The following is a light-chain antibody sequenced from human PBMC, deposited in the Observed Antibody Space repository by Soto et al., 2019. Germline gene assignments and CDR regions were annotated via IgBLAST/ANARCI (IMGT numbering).Light chain of an antibody. CDR3: AAWDDSLSGGV. V-gene: IGLV1-47*02. Sequence: QSVLTQPPSASGTPGQRVTISCSGSSSNIGSNYVYWYQQLPGTAPKLLIYNNNQRPSGVPDRFSGSKSGTSASLAISGLLSEDEADYYCAAWDDSLSGGVFGGGTKLTVL. CDR2: NNN. J-gene: IGLJ3*02. CDR1: SSNIGSNY.